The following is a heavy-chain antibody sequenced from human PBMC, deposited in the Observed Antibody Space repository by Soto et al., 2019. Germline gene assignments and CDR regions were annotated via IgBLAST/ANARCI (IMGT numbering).Heavy chain of an antibody. V-gene: IGHV4-39*01. CDR2: IYYSGST. Sequence: SETLSLTCTVSGGSISSSSYYWGWIRQPPGNGLEWIGSIYYSGSTYYNPSLKSRVTISVDTSKNQFSLKLSSVTAADTAVYYCARQGMPTNWFDPWGQGTLVTVSS. D-gene: IGHD2-2*01. CDR3: ARQGMPTNWFDP. CDR1: GGSISSSSYY. J-gene: IGHJ5*02.